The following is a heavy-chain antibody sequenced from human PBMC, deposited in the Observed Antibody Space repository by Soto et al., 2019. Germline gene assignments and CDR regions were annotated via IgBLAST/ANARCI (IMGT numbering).Heavy chain of an antibody. D-gene: IGHD1-26*01. V-gene: IGHV2-5*02. J-gene: IGHJ4*02. CDR1: GFSLSTSRVG. CDR2: IYWDDAK. Sequence: QITLKESGPTLVKPTQTLTLNCTFSGFSLSTSRVGVGWIRQPPGKALEWLAVIYWDDAKTYRPSLKSRLTITKDTSKNQVALTMTNMDPVDTATYYCAHAYGGRSLYWGQGTLVTVSS. CDR3: AHAYGGRSLY.